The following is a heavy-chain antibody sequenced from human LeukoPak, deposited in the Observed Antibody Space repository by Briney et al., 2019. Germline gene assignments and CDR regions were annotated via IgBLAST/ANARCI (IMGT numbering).Heavy chain of an antibody. CDR2: ISYAGRKK. D-gene: IGHD1-26*01. Sequence: PGGALRLSRAPSGFTFTSYFIQGVRQAPRRGREGVAFISYAGRKKYFEHSVKGRFTISSDHSKKPLYLQMDSLRARDPAGYFFARENVLKLFDYWGQGSVDTVSS. J-gene: IGHJ4*02. V-gene: IGHV3-30*02. CDR3: ARENVLKLFDY. CDR1: GFTFTSYF.